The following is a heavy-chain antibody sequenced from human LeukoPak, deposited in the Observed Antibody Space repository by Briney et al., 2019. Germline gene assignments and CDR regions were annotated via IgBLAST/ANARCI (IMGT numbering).Heavy chain of an antibody. CDR1: GGSITSYY. CDR3: ARDRGRAAWFDP. V-gene: IGHV4-59*01. Sequence: SETLSLTCTVSGGSITSYYWHWIRQPPGKGLEWIGYIYYSGSTNYNPSLKSRVTISVDTSRKQFSLKLHSVSAADTAVYYCARDRGRAAWFDPWGQGTVVTVSS. CDR2: IYYSGST. J-gene: IGHJ5*02. D-gene: IGHD3-10*01.